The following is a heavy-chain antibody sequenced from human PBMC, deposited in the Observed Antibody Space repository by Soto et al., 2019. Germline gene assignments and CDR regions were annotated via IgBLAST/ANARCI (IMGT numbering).Heavy chain of an antibody. CDR2: ISFDGSTI. CDR1: GFTLTNYA. V-gene: IGHV3-30*04. CDR3: AREVGAGSGSTLWRALDI. D-gene: IGHD6-13*01. J-gene: IGHJ3*01. Sequence: QVQLVESGGGVVQPGRSRRLSCTASGFTLTNYAMHWVRQAPGKGLEWVAVISFDGSTIYYGDSVKGRFIISRDNSISALYLQLNNVKSEDTAVYFCAREVGAGSGSTLWRALDIWGQGAMVTVSS.